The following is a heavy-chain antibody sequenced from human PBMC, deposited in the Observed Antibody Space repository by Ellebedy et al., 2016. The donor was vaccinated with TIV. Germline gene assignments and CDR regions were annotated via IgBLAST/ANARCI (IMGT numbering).Heavy chain of an antibody. J-gene: IGHJ6*02. CDR3: ARLILDTAMVTAYYYGMDV. V-gene: IGHV3-48*02. Sequence: PGGSLRLSCAASGFTFSSYSMNWVRQAPGKGLEWVSYISSSSSTIYYADSVKGRFTISRDNAKNSLYLQMNSLRDEDTAVYYCARLILDTAMVTAYYYGMDVWGQGTTVTVSS. CDR2: ISSSSSTI. D-gene: IGHD5-18*01. CDR1: GFTFSSYS.